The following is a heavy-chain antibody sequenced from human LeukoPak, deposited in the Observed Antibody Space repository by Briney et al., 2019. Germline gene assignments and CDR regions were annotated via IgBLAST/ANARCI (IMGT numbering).Heavy chain of an antibody. J-gene: IGHJ4*02. D-gene: IGHD3-3*01. CDR1: GYTFTSYG. V-gene: IGHV1-18*01. CDR2: ISAYNGNT. CDR3: ARAPTLRFLEWLPYYFDY. Sequence: ASVKVSCKASGYTFTSYGISWVRQAPGQGLEWMGWISAYNGNTNYAQKLQGRVTMTTDTSTSTAYMELRSLRSDDTAVYYCARAPTLRFLEWLPYYFDYWGQGTLVTVSS.